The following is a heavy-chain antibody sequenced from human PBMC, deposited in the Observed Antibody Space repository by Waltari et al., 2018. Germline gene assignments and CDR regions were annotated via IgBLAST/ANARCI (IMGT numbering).Heavy chain of an antibody. J-gene: IGHJ4*02. CDR3: ARARPLYSYPPYRKGDDY. CDR2: INPNSGGT. D-gene: IGHD5-18*01. Sequence: QVQLVQSGAEVKKPGASVKVSCKASGYTFTGYYMHWVRQAPGQGLEWMGRINPNSGGTNYAQKFQGRVTMTRDTSISTAYMELSRLRSDDTAVYYCARARPLYSYPPYRKGDDYWGQGTLVTVSS. V-gene: IGHV1-2*06. CDR1: GYTFTGYY.